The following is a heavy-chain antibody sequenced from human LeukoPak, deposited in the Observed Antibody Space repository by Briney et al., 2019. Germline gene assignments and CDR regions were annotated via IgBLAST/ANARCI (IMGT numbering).Heavy chain of an antibody. CDR3: ARTVDGGGFNWFDP. Sequence: GESLEISCKGSGYKFTNYWIAWVRQMPGKGLECMGIICPGDSDIRYGPSFQGQVTISADKSINTAYLQWSSLKASDTAMYFCARTVDGGGFNWFDPWGQGTLVTVSS. V-gene: IGHV5-51*01. J-gene: IGHJ5*02. CDR1: GYKFTNYW. CDR2: ICPGDSDI. D-gene: IGHD4-23*01.